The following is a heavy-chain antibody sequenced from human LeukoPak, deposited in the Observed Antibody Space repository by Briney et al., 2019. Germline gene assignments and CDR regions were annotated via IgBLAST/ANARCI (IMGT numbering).Heavy chain of an antibody. D-gene: IGHD6-19*01. Sequence: GWSLRLSCAASGFTFSGYWMHWVRQAPGKGLEWVAIITATGDTAYYADSVKGRFTISRDNSRNTVCMQMDSLRAEDTAIYYCAGDRNSDWYSPLDYWGQGSQVTVSP. CDR3: AGDRNSDWYSPLDY. CDR2: ITATGDTA. J-gene: IGHJ4*02. CDR1: GFTFSGYW. V-gene: IGHV3-23*01.